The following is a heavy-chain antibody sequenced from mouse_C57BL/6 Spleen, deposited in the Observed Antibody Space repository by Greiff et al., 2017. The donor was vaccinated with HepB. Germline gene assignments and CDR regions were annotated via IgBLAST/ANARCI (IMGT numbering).Heavy chain of an antibody. D-gene: IGHD2-3*01. CDR2: IYPRSGNT. V-gene: IGHV1-81*01. Sequence: VQLQQSGAELARPGASVKLSCKASGYTFTSYGISWVKQRTGQGLEWIGEIYPRSGNTYYNEKFKGKATLTADKSSSTAYMELRSVTSEDSAVYFCARRDGHYEGDYWGQGTSVTVAS. CDR1: GYTFTSYG. CDR3: ARRDGHYEGDY. J-gene: IGHJ4*01.